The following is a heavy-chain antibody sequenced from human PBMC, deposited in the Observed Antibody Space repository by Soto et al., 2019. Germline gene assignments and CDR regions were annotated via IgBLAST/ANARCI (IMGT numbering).Heavy chain of an antibody. CDR3: ARGKYPGSVDV. V-gene: IGHV3-11*01. J-gene: IGHJ3*01. CDR2: ISGPGSVI. Sequence: GRSLRLSCFSSVFTFSDYYMHWIRQAPGKGLEWVSYISGPGSVISYADSVKGRFTISRDNAKDSLFLQVNSLRAEDTALYYCARGKYPGSVDVWGQGTMVTVSS. CDR1: VFTFSDYY.